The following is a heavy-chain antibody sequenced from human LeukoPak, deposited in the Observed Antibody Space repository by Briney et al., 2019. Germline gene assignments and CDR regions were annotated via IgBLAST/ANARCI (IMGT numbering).Heavy chain of an antibody. CDR1: GYTFTKYY. V-gene: IGHV1-46*01. D-gene: IGHD6-19*01. Sequence: ASVKVSCKASGYTFTKYYIHWVRQAPGHGLKWMGVINPSGGSTSYAQKFQGRVTMTRDTSTSTVYMELSSLRSEYTAVYYCARSGSSGWYHFDLWGRGTLVTVSS. J-gene: IGHJ2*01. CDR3: ARSGSSGWYHFDL. CDR2: INPSGGST.